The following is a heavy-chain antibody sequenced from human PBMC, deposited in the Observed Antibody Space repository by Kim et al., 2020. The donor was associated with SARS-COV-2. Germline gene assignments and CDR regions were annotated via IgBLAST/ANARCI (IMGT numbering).Heavy chain of an antibody. Sequence: SETLSLTCTVSGGSISSYYWSWIRQPPGKGLEWIGYIYYSGSTNYNPSLKSRVTISVDTSKNQFSLKLSSVTAADTAVYYCARVENYDILTGYPDWFDPWGQGTLVTVSS. CDR2: IYYSGST. V-gene: IGHV4-59*01. D-gene: IGHD3-9*01. J-gene: IGHJ5*02. CDR3: ARVENYDILTGYPDWFDP. CDR1: GGSISSYY.